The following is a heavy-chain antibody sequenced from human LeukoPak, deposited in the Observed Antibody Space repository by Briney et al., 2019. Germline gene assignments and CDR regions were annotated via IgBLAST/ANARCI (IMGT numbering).Heavy chain of an antibody. J-gene: IGHJ4*02. D-gene: IGHD3-16*01. CDR2: INTNTGNP. Sequence: ASVNVSCKASGYTFTSYAMNWVRQAPGQGLEWMGWINTNTGNPTYAQGFTGRFVFSLDTSVSTAYLQISSLKAEDTAVYYCARKASKGGFDYWGQGTLVTVPS. CDR3: ARKASKGGFDY. CDR1: GYTFTSYA. V-gene: IGHV7-4-1*02.